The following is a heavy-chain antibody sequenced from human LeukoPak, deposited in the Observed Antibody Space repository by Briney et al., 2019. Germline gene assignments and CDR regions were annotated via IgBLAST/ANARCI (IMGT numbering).Heavy chain of an antibody. CDR3: ARRRYYDGSGYLE. CDR2: IYYSGRT. Sequence: SETLSLTCSVSGDSVSRSDSYWDWIRQPPGKGLEWIGTIYYSGRTYYSPSLKSRVTMSVDTSNNQFSLNLRSVTAADTAVYHCARRRYYDGSGYLEWGQGTLLSVSS. J-gene: IGHJ1*01. V-gene: IGHV4-39*01. CDR1: GDSVSRSDSY. D-gene: IGHD3-22*01.